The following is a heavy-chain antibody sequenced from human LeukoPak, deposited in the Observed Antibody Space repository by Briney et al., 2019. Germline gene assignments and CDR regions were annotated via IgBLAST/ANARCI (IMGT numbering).Heavy chain of an antibody. Sequence: GGSLRLSCAASGFTFSSYGMHWVRQAPGKGLEWVAVISYDGSNKYYADSVKGRFTISRDNSKNTLYLQMNSLRAEDTAVYYCAKSLISDYGDYGFDYWGQGTLVTVSS. D-gene: IGHD4-17*01. CDR2: ISYDGSNK. J-gene: IGHJ4*02. CDR1: GFTFSSYG. CDR3: AKSLISDYGDYGFDY. V-gene: IGHV3-30*18.